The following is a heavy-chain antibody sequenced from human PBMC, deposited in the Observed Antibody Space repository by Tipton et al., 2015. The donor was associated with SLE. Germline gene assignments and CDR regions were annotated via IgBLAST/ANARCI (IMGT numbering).Heavy chain of an antibody. Sequence: LRLSCTVSGGSISSGGYYWSWIRQHPGKGLEWIGYIYYSGSTYYNPSPKSRVTISVDTSKNQFSLKLSSVTAADTAVYYCASTPPGNCSSTSCYPRYYFDYWGQGTLVTVSS. CDR1: GGSISSGGYY. CDR2: IYYSGST. D-gene: IGHD2-2*01. CDR3: ASTPPGNCSSTSCYPRYYFDY. V-gene: IGHV4-31*02. J-gene: IGHJ4*02.